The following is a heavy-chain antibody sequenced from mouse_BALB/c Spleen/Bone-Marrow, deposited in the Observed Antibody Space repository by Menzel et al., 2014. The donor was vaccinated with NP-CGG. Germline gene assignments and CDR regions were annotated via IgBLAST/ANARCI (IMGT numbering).Heavy chain of an antibody. V-gene: IGHV1-15*01. J-gene: IGHJ3*01. CDR2: IHRGSGGT. Sequence: VKLQESGAELVRPGASVKLSCKALGYTFTDDEMHWVKQTPVHGLEWIGAIHRGSGGTAYNQKFKGKATLTADKSSSTAYMELSSLTSEDSAVYYCTREGFRGAGFAYWGQGTLVTVSA. CDR3: TREGFRGAGFAY. CDR1: GYTFTDDE.